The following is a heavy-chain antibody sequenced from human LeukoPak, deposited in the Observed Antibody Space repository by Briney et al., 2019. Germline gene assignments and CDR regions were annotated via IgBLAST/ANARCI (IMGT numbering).Heavy chain of an antibody. CDR1: GGSISSYY. CDR3: ARRGVGRVVVAAGAFDI. Sequence: SETLSLTCTVSGGSISSYYWSWIRQPPGKGLVWSGYIYYSGSTNYNPSLKSRVTISVDTSKNQFSLKLSSVTAADTAVYYCARRGVGRVVVAAGAFDIWGQGTMVTVSS. CDR2: IYYSGST. V-gene: IGHV4-59*08. J-gene: IGHJ3*02. D-gene: IGHD2-15*01.